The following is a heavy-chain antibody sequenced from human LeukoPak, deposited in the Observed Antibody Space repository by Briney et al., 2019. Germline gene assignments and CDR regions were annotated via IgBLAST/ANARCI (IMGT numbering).Heavy chain of an antibody. CDR3: ARSWQQLVFYFDY. D-gene: IGHD6-13*01. CDR1: GFTFSSCG. Sequence: PGGSLRLSCAASGFTFSSCGMHWVRQAPGKGLEWVAVISYDGSNKYYAGSVKGRFTISRDNSKSTLYLQMNSLRAEDTAVYYCARSWQQLVFYFDYGGQGTLVTVSS. J-gene: IGHJ4*02. CDR2: ISYDGSNK. V-gene: IGHV3-33*05.